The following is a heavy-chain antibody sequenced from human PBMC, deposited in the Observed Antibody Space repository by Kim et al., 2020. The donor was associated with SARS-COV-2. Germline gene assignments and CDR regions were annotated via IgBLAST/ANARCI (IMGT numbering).Heavy chain of an antibody. Sequence: GGSLRLSCVASGFTFDDHAMHWVRQVPGKGLEWVSLISCDGGNTNYSDSVKGRFSTSRDNSKKSLFLQLNSLRTEDSAMYYCAKDRFDYDWGRHHYDLDAWGQGPTVTVSS. D-gene: IGHD3-16*02. CDR1: GFTFDDHA. V-gene: IGHV3-43*02. J-gene: IGHJ6*01. CDR3: AKDRFDYDWGRHHYDLDA. CDR2: ISCDGGNT.